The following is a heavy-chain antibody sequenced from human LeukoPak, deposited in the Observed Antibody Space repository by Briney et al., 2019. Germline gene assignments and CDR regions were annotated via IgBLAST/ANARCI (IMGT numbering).Heavy chain of an antibody. J-gene: IGHJ3*02. Sequence: PSETLSLTCAVHGGSFSGYYWSWIRQPPGKGLEWIGEINHSGSTNYNPSLKSRVTISVDTSKNQFSLKLSSVTAADTAVCYCARNDHYDPDAFDIWGQGTMVTVSS. CDR1: GGSFSGYY. D-gene: IGHD3-22*01. CDR2: INHSGST. CDR3: ARNDHYDPDAFDI. V-gene: IGHV4-34*01.